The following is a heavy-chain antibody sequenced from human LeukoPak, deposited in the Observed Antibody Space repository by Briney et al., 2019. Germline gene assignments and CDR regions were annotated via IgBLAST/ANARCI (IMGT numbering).Heavy chain of an antibody. Sequence: PGGSLRLSCAASGFTFSSYGMSWVRQAPGKGLEWVAVISYNGSNIYYADSVKGRFTISRDNSKNTLYLQMNSLRAEDTAVYYWAKSKAGSYAFDIWGQGTMVTVSS. D-gene: IGHD3-10*01. CDR3: AKSKAGSYAFDI. J-gene: IGHJ3*02. V-gene: IGHV3-30*18. CDR2: ISYNGSNI. CDR1: GFTFSSYG.